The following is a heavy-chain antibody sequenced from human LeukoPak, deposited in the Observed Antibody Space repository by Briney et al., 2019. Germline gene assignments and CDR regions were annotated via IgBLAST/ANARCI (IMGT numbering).Heavy chain of an antibody. CDR2: ISAYNGNT. D-gene: IGHD3-10*01. J-gene: IGHJ5*02. CDR1: GYTFTSYG. Sequence: GASVRVSCKASGYTFTSYGISWVRQAPGQGLEWMGWISAYNGNTNYAQKLQGRVTMTTDTSTSTAYMELRSLRSDDTAVYYCARVVYIVVRGVIITYWFDPWGQGTLVTVSS. CDR3: ARVVYIVVRGVIITYWFDP. V-gene: IGHV1-18*04.